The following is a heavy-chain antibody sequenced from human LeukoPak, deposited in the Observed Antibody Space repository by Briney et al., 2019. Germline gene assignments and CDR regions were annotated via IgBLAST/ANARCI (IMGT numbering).Heavy chain of an antibody. V-gene: IGHV1-18*01. CDR3: ARDVDIVPTSAFDF. D-gene: IGHD5-12*01. CDR2: ISPYNGNT. Sequence: GASVKVSCKASGYTFSSHGISWVRQAPGQGLVWMGWISPYNGNTNYAQKFQGRVTMTTDTSTSTAYMELRSLRSDDTALYYCARDVDIVPTSAFDFWGQGALVTVSS. CDR1: GYTFSSHG. J-gene: IGHJ4*02.